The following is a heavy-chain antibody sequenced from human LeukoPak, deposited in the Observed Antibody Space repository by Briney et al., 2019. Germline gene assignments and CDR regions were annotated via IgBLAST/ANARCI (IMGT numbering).Heavy chain of an antibody. CDR3: ARDGRYYDILTGYHYYMDV. CDR2: INPNSGGT. Sequence: ASVKVSCKASGYTFTGYYMHWVRQAPGQGLEWMGWINPNSGGTNYAQKFQGRVTMTRDTSISTAYMELSSLRSEDTAVYYCARDGRYYDILTGYHYYMDVWGKGTTVTVSS. V-gene: IGHV1-2*02. CDR1: GYTFTGYY. D-gene: IGHD3-9*01. J-gene: IGHJ6*03.